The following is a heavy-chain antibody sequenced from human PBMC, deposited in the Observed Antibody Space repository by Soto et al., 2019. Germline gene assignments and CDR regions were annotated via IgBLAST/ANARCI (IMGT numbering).Heavy chain of an antibody. CDR1: GGSITSSPSY. D-gene: IGHD2-8*02. V-gene: IGHV4-39*01. CDR2: TYFGGST. J-gene: IGHJ4*02. CDR3: ARPRHHTALVFDY. Sequence: PSETLSLTCTVSGGSITSSPSYWGWIRQPPWKGLEWIGSTYFGGSTYYNPSLTGRVTISVDTSKNQVSLNLNSVTAADTAVYYCARPRHHTALVFDYWGQGALVTVSS.